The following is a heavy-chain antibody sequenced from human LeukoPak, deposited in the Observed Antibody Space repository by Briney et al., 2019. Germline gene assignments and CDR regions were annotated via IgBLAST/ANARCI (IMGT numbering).Heavy chain of an antibody. D-gene: IGHD5-12*01. Sequence: AETLSLTCTVSGGSISSYYWRWIRQPPGKGREWIGYIYYSGSTNYNPSLKSRVTISVDTSKNQFSLKLSSVTAADTAVYYCARGSGSGYDWLLGVFDIWGQGTMVTVSS. V-gene: IGHV4-59*01. CDR2: IYYSGST. CDR3: ARGSGSGYDWLLGVFDI. CDR1: GGSISSYY. J-gene: IGHJ3*02.